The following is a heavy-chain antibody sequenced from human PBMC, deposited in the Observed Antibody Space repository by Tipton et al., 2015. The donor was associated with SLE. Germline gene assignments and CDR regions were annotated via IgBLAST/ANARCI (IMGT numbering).Heavy chain of an antibody. CDR3: ARDRILPSGYANWFDP. Sequence: TLSLTCTVSGGSISSYYWSWIRQSAGKGLEWIGRIYTSGSTNYNPSLKSRVTMSVDTSKNQFSLKLSSVTAADTAVYYCARDRILPSGYANWFDPWGQGTLVTVSS. CDR1: GGSISSYY. V-gene: IGHV4-4*07. CDR2: IYTSGST. D-gene: IGHD5-12*01. J-gene: IGHJ5*02.